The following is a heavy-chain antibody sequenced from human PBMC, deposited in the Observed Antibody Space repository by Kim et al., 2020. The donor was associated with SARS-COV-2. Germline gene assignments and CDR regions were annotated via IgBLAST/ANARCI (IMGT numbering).Heavy chain of an antibody. Sequence: YNPSLKSRVTISVDTSKNQFSLKLSSVTAADTAVYYCARGVRGLLYYFDYWGQGTLVTVSS. D-gene: IGHD3-10*01. J-gene: IGHJ4*02. CDR3: ARGVRGLLYYFDY. V-gene: IGHV4-59*09.